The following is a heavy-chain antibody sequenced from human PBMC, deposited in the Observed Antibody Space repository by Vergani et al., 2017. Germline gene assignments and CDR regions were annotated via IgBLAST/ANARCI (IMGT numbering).Heavy chain of an antibody. CDR1: GYSISRGFY. CDR2: MFHTGEA. V-gene: IGHV4-38-2*02. Sequence: QIQLQESGPGLVKPSETLSLTCSVSGYSISRGFYWAWFRQTPEKGLEWIGGMFHTGEASNNPSLQSRVAFSMDTSKNQFSLQLTSVTAADTAVYFCGVIMVRSPRPDNWFDSWGRGTLVTVSS. D-gene: IGHD3-10*01. CDR3: GVIMVRSPRPDNWFDS. J-gene: IGHJ5*01.